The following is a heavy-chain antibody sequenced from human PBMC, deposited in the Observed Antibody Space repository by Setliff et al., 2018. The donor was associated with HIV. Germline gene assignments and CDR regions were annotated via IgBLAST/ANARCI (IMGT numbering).Heavy chain of an antibody. D-gene: IGHD6-19*01. J-gene: IGHJ3*01. CDR3: ARVPYRSAWFSGGHDAFDV. Sequence: SETLSLTCTVSGGSMSSHYWSWIRQPPGKGLEWIGYMYYSGGTSYNPSLKSRVTISVDTSKKQFSLKVTSVTAADTAVYYCARVPYRSAWFSGGHDAFDVWGQGTMVTVSS. CDR2: MYYSGGT. CDR1: GGSMSSHY. V-gene: IGHV4-59*11.